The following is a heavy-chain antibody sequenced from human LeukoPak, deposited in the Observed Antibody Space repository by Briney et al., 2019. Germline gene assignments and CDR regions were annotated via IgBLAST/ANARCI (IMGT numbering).Heavy chain of an antibody. V-gene: IGHV4-4*07. J-gene: IGHJ4*02. CDR2: IYTSGST. D-gene: IGHD1-26*01. CDR1: GGSISSYY. Sequence: SETLSLTCTVSGGSISSYYWSWIRQPAGKGLEWIGRIYTSGSTNYNPSLKSRITISVDTSKSHFSLKLSSVTAADTAVYYCARVAGATGSSDYWGQGTLVTVSS. CDR3: ARVAGATGSSDY.